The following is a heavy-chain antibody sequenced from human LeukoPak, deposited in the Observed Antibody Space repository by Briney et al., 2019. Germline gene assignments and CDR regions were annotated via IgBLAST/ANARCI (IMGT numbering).Heavy chain of an antibody. J-gene: IGHJ4*02. Sequence: ASVKVSCKASGYTFTAYYIHWVRQAPGQGLEWMGWINPNSGGTNYAQKFQGRVTMTRDTSTSTVYMELSSLRSEDTAVYYCARGWTEGNFDYWGQGTLVTVSS. CDR3: ARGWTEGNFDY. V-gene: IGHV1-2*02. CDR2: INPNSGGT. CDR1: GYTFTAYY. D-gene: IGHD2-15*01.